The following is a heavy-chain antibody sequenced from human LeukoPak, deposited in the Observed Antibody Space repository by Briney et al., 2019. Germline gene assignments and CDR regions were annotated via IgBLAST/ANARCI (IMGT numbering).Heavy chain of an antibody. J-gene: IGHJ4*02. D-gene: IGHD6-19*01. V-gene: IGHV3-74*01. CDR3: ARVTYSSGWYDY. Sequence: GGSLRLSCAASGFTFXNYWMHWVRQAPGKGLVWVSRINSDGSSTSYADSVKGRFTISRDNAKNTLYLQMNSLRAEDTAVYYCARVTYSSGWYDYWGQGTLVTVSS. CDR2: INSDGSST. CDR1: GFTFXNYW.